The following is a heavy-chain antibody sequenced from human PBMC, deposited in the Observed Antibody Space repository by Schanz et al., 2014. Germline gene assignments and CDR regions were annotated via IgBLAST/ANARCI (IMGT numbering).Heavy chain of an antibody. J-gene: IGHJ6*02. CDR2: MSGSGSTA. Sequence: EVQLLESGGGLVQPGGSLRLSCVASGFTFFGSFAMSWVRQAPGKGLEWVSGMSGSGSTADYADSVKGRFTISRDNSRKTLYLQMNSLRAEDTAVYYCATEGPRGTRHPINYYYAMDNWGQGTKVTV. D-gene: IGHD6-6*01. CDR1: GFTFFGSFA. V-gene: IGHV3-23*01. CDR3: ATEGPRGTRHPINYYYAMDN.